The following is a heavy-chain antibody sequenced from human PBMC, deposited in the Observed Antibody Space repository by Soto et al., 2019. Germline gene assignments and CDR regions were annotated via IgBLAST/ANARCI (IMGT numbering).Heavy chain of an antibody. CDR2: INPNSGGT. V-gene: IGHV1-2*04. D-gene: IGHD3-9*01. CDR3: ARDLILRYFGPFDP. Sequence: ASVNVSCKASGYTFTGYYMHWVRQAPGQGLEWMGWINPNSGGTNYAQKFQGWVTMTRDTSISTAYMELSRLRSDDTAVYYCARDLILRYFGPFDPWGQGTLVTVSS. CDR1: GYTFTGYY. J-gene: IGHJ5*02.